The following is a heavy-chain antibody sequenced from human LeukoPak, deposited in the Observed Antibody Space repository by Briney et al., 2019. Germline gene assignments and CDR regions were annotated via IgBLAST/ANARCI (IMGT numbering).Heavy chain of an antibody. V-gene: IGHV4-59*01. CDR3: TRGQKYISGYTVTELGSGYFDY. J-gene: IGHJ4*02. CDR2: IYYSGST. Sequence: PSETLSLTCTVSGGSISSYYWSWIRQPPGKGLEWIGYIYYSGSTNYNPSLKSRVTISVDTSKNQFSLKLSSVTAADTAVYYCTRGQKYISGYTVTELGSGYFDYWGQGTLVTVSS. D-gene: IGHD5-18*01. CDR1: GGSISSYY.